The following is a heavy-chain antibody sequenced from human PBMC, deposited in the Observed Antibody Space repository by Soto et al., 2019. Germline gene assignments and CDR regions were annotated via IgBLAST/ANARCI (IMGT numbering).Heavy chain of an antibody. CDR3: ARGGGYDESTDY. Sequence: SETLSLTCTVSGGSISSGGYYWSWIRQHPGKGLEWIGYIYYSGSTYYNPSLKSRVTISVDTSKNQFSLKLSSVTAADTAVYYCARGGGYDESTDYWGQGTLVTVSS. CDR2: IYYSGST. J-gene: IGHJ4*02. V-gene: IGHV4-31*03. D-gene: IGHD5-12*01. CDR1: GGSISSGGYY.